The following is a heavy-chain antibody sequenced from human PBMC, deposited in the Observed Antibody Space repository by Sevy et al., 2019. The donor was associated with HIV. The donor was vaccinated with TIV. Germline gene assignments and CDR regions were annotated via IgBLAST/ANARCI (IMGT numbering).Heavy chain of an antibody. CDR1: GFTFSDHY. CDR2: TRNKADGYTT. CDR3: ATHAGIAAAGRVFDY. D-gene: IGHD6-13*01. Sequence: GGSLRLSCVASGFTFSDHYMEWVRQAPGKGLEWVGRTRNKADGYTTEYAASVKGRFTISRDESKNSLYVQMNSLKAEDTAVYYCATHAGIAAAGRVFDYSGQGTMVTVSS. J-gene: IGHJ4*02. V-gene: IGHV3-72*01.